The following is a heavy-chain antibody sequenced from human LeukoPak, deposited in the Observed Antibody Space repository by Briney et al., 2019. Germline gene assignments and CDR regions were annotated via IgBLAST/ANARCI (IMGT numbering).Heavy chain of an antibody. CDR2: ISAYNGNT. Sequence: ASVKVSCKASGYTFTSYDINWVRQAPGQGLEWMGWISAYNGNTNYAQKLQGRVTMTTDTSTSTAYMELRSLRSDDTAVYYCARGKDIVVVSPCDYWGQGTLVTVSS. J-gene: IGHJ4*02. D-gene: IGHD2-15*01. CDR3: ARGKDIVVVSPCDY. CDR1: GYTFTSYD. V-gene: IGHV1-18*01.